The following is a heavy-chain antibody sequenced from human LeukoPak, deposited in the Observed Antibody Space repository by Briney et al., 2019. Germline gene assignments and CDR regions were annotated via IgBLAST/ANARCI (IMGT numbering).Heavy chain of an antibody. J-gene: IGHJ6*02. CDR2: TSSDGGST. V-gene: IGHV3-64D*06. CDR1: GFTFLSYA. CDR3: ARKPAPSGYYYDSSGYYGMDV. Sequence: GGSLRLSCSASGFTFLSYAMHWVRQAPGKGLEYVSATSSDGGSTYYADSVKGRFTISRDNSKNTLYLQMSSLRAEDTAVYYCARKPAPSGYYYDSSGYYGMDVWGQGTTVTVSS. D-gene: IGHD3-22*01.